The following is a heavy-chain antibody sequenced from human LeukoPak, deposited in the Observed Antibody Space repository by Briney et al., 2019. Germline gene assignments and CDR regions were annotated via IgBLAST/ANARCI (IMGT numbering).Heavy chain of an antibody. Sequence: GGSLRLSCVASGFTLRSYVMNWVRQTPGKGLEWVSSISGSGDSTFYADSVKGRFTISRDNAKNSLYLLMNSLRAEDTAVYYCARGRGLTIFGVISWFDPWGQGTLVTVSS. V-gene: IGHV3-23*01. CDR2: ISGSGDST. CDR1: GFTLRSYV. CDR3: ARGRGLTIFGVISWFDP. D-gene: IGHD3-3*01. J-gene: IGHJ5*02.